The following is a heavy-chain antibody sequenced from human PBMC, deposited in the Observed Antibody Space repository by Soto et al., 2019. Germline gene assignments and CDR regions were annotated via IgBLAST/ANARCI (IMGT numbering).Heavy chain of an antibody. D-gene: IGHD3-22*01. CDR2: ISAYNGNT. Sequence: ASVKVSCKASGYTFTSYGISWVRQTPGQGHEWMGWISAYNGNTNYAQKIQGRVTMTTDTSTSTAYMELRSLRSDDTAVYYCARVGYYDSSGYYYLFDYWGQGTLVTVSS. CDR3: ARVGYYDSSGYYYLFDY. J-gene: IGHJ4*02. CDR1: GYTFTSYG. V-gene: IGHV1-18*01.